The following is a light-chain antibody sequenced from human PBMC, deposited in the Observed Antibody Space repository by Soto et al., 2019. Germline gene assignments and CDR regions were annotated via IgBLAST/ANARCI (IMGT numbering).Light chain of an antibody. CDR2: AAS. Sequence: DIQMTQSPSSQSASVGDRVTITCRASQSIYSSLNWYHQKPGKAPKLLIYAASNLQSGVPSRFSGSGSGTDFTLSISSLQPEDYYCQQSYSAPYTFGQGTKLEI. CDR1: QSIYSS. CDR3: QQSYSAPYT. V-gene: IGKV1-39*01. J-gene: IGKJ2*01.